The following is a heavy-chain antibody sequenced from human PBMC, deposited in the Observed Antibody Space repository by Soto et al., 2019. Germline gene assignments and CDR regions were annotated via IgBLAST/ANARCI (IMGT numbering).Heavy chain of an antibody. CDR1: GYLFCFSW. V-gene: IGHV5-51*07. CDR3: ATADGYDFENSNYYRDAFDR. Sequence: GHSLKLYCTSSGYLFCFSWIGWVHQLHEKGLEWMAIMYPDDSDIRYSPSFEAHVTISADKSTSTAFLQWSSLKASDTAMYYCATADGYDFENSNYYRDAFDRWGQGTRVTVSS. CDR2: MYPDDSDI. D-gene: IGHD3-22*01. J-gene: IGHJ3*02.